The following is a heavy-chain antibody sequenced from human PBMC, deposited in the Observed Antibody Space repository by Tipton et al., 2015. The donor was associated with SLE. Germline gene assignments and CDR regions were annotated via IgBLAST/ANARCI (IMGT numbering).Heavy chain of an antibody. CDR2: ISGSGGST. Sequence: SLRLSCAASGFTFSSYWMSWVRQAPGKGLEWVSAISGSGGSTYYADSVKGRFTISRDNSKNTLYLQMNSLRAEDTAVYYCARTGTFSDYGDFDYWGQGTLVTVSS. D-gene: IGHD4-17*01. J-gene: IGHJ4*02. CDR1: GFTFSSYW. CDR3: ARTGTFSDYGDFDY. V-gene: IGHV3-23*01.